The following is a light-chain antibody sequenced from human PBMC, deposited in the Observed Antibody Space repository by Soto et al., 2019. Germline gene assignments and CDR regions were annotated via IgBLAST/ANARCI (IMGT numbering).Light chain of an antibody. CDR1: TSDVGGYNF. V-gene: IGLV2-14*01. CDR3: FSYTSSSTWV. CDR2: EIN. Sequence: QSALTQPASVSGSPGQSITISCTGGTSDVGGYNFVSWYQQHPGKVPRLMIYEINNRPSGVSNRFSGSRSGNTASLTISGLQAEDEADYYCFSYTSSSTWVFGGGTKVTVL. J-gene: IGLJ3*02.